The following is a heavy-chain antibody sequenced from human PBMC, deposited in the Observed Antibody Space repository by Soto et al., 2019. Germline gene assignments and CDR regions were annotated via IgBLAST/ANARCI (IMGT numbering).Heavy chain of an antibody. CDR1: GFTFSSYG. D-gene: IGHD5-12*01. J-gene: IGHJ4*02. CDR3: AKDRGSYSGYDSCFDY. V-gene: IGHV3-30*18. Sequence: GGSLRLSCAASGFTFSSYGMHWVRQAPGKGLEWVAVISYDGSNKYYADSVKGRFTISRDNSKNTLYLQMNSLRAEDTAVYYCAKDRGSYSGYDSCFDYWGQGTLVTVSS. CDR2: ISYDGSNK.